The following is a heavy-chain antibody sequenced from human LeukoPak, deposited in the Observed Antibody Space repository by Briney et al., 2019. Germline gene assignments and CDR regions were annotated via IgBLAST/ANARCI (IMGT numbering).Heavy chain of an antibody. CDR1: GGSISSYY. D-gene: IGHD3-22*01. J-gene: IGHJ3*02. CDR2: IYTSGST. CDR3: ARDLSRMYYYDSSGYYIPPTHAFDI. V-gene: IGHV4-4*07. Sequence: PSETLSLTCTVSGGSISSYYWSWIRQPAGKGLEWIGRIYTSGSTNYNPSLKSRVTMSVDTSKNQFSLKLSSVTAADTAVYYCARDLSRMYYYDSSGYYIPPTHAFDIRGQGTMVTVSS.